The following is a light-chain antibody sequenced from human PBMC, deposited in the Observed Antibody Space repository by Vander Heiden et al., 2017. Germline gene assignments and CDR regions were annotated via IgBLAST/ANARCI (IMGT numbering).Light chain of an antibody. J-gene: IGKJ5*01. CDR3: QQRYSTPIT. V-gene: IGKV1-39*01. CDR1: QSISSY. CDR2: AAS. Sequence: PASLIASVGGRVTITCRASQSISSYLNWYQQKPGQAPKLLIYAASSMQSGVPSRFSSGGSGTDFTLTISSLQPEDFATYYCQQRYSTPITFGQGTKLEIK.